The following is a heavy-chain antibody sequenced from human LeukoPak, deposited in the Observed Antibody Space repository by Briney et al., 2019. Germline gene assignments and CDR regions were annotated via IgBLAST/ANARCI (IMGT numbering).Heavy chain of an antibody. Sequence: GGSLRLSCAASGFTFSNAWMSWVRQAPGKGLEWVGRIKSKPDGGTADYASPLQGRFTISRDDSASTLYLQLNSLKTEDTAVYFCTTFRTARNYDINGYCCSWGQGTLVTVSS. CDR2: IKSKPDGGTA. CDR1: GFTFSNAW. CDR3: TTFRTARNYDINGYCCS. J-gene: IGHJ4*02. V-gene: IGHV3-15*01. D-gene: IGHD3-22*01.